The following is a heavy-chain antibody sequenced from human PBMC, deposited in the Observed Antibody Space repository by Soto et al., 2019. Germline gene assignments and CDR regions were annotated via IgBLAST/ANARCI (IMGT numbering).Heavy chain of an antibody. V-gene: IGHV3-33*01. D-gene: IGHD3-22*01. CDR3: ARGDYDSSAGGYFDN. Sequence: GESLRLSCAASGFTFSSYGMHWVRQAPGKGLEWVAVIWYDGSNKYYADSVNGRFTISRDNSKNTLYLQMNSLRAEDTAVYYCARGDYDSSAGGYFDNWGQGNLVTV. CDR2: IWYDGSNK. CDR1: GFTFSSYG. J-gene: IGHJ4*02.